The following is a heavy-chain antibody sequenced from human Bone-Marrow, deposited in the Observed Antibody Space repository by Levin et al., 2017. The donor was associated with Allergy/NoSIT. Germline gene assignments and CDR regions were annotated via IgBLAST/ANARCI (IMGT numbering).Heavy chain of an antibody. V-gene: IGHV5-51*01. J-gene: IGHJ4*02. CDR1: GYSFTRHW. Sequence: PGESLKISCKVSGYSFTRHWIGWVRQMSGKGLEWMGIIYPGDSDTRYSPSFQGQVTISADKSINTAYLQWSSLKASDTATYYCARHSRGGYDSYTIDFWGQGTLVTVSS. D-gene: IGHD5-12*01. CDR3: ARHSRGGYDSYTIDF. CDR2: IYPGDSDT.